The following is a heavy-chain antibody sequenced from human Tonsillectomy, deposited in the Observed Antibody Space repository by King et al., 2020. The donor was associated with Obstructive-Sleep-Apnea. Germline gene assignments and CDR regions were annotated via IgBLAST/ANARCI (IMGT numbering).Heavy chain of an antibody. CDR3: ARDGSGSYHRFDY. CDR1: GFTFSSYG. J-gene: IGHJ4*02. Sequence: VQLVESGGGVVQPGRSLRLSCAASGFTFSSYGMHWVRQAPGKGLEWVAVIWYDGSNKYYADSVKGRFTISRDNSKNTLYLQMNSLRAEDTAVYYCARDGSGSYHRFDYWGQGTLVTVSS. D-gene: IGHD3-10*01. V-gene: IGHV3-33*01. CDR2: IWYDGSNK.